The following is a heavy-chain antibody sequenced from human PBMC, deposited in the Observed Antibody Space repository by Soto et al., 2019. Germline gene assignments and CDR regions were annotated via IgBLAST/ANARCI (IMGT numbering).Heavy chain of an antibody. CDR3: ARGSSTTPTSYGYLAY. J-gene: IGHJ4*02. Sequence: PSETLSLTCAVSGGSISSGGYSWSWIRQPPGKGLEWIGYIYHSGSTYYNPSLKSRVTISVDRSKNQFSLKLSSVTAADTAMYYCARGSSTTPTSYGYLAYWGQGTLVTVSS. CDR2: IYHSGST. D-gene: IGHD4-17*01. V-gene: IGHV4-30-2*01. CDR1: GGSISSGGYS.